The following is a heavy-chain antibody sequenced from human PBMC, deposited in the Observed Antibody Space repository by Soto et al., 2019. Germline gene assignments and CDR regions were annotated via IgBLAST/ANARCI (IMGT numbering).Heavy chain of an antibody. D-gene: IGHD5-18*01. Sequence: ASVKVSCKASGYTFTSYGISWVRQAPGQGLEWMGWISAYNGNTNYAQKLQGRVTMTTDTSTSTAYMELRSLRSDDTAVYYCARDQGMRGYSYGTDAFDIWGQGTMVTVSS. CDR1: GYTFTSYG. CDR2: ISAYNGNT. J-gene: IGHJ3*02. CDR3: ARDQGMRGYSYGTDAFDI. V-gene: IGHV1-18*01.